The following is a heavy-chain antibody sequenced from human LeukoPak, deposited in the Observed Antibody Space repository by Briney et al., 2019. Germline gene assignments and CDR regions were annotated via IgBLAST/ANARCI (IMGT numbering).Heavy chain of an antibody. CDR2: IYYSGST. Sequence: PSETLSLTCTVSGGSISSYYWSWIRQPPGKGLEWIGYIYYSGSTNYNPSLKSRVTISVDTSKNQFSLKLSSVTAADTAVYYCARHGLLAVTTWGSWFDPWGQGTLVTVSS. V-gene: IGHV4-59*08. D-gene: IGHD4-17*01. J-gene: IGHJ5*02. CDR3: ARHGLLAVTTWGSWFDP. CDR1: GGSISSYY.